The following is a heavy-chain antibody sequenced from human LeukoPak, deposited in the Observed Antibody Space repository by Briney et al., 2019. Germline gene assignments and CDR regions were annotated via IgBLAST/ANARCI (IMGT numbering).Heavy chain of an antibody. CDR2: IITDGSSP. Sequence: GGSLILSCAAAGFTFSRYWMHWVRQDQGKGLLWVSSIITDGSSPGYVDSVKGRFTISRDNAKNTVYLQLHSLRAEDTALYYCVRGGYYQSAALDIWGQGTMVSVSS. D-gene: IGHD3-22*01. J-gene: IGHJ3*02. CDR3: VRGGYYQSAALDI. V-gene: IGHV3-74*01. CDR1: GFTFSRYW.